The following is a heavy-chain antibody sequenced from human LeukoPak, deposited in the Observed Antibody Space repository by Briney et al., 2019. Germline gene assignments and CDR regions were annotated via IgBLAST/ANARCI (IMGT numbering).Heavy chain of an antibody. CDR1: GFTFDDYG. V-gene: IGHV3-20*04. J-gene: IGHJ3*02. CDR2: INWNGGGT. Sequence: PGGSLRLSCAASGFTFDDYGMSWVRQAPGKGLEWVSGINWNGGGTGYADSVKSRFTISRDNAKNSLYLQMNSLRAEDTALYYCARGLDSSGYYDAFDIWGQGTMVTVSS. CDR3: ARGLDSSGYYDAFDI. D-gene: IGHD3-22*01.